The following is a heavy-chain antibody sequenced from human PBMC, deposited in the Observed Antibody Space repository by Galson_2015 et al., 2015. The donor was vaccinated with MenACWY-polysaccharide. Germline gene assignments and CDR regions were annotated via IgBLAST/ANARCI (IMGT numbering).Heavy chain of an antibody. D-gene: IGHD1-26*01. CDR1: GYTFTTHY. Sequence: SVKVSCKASGYTFTTHYFHWLRQAPGQGLEWMGWINPNSGATTYAQRFQGRVMMTRDTSISTVHMELSRLKSDDTAVYYCARGGGRYHFEYGGQGTLVTVSA. CDR2: INPNSGAT. CDR3: ARGGGRYHFEY. J-gene: IGHJ4*02. V-gene: IGHV1-2*02.